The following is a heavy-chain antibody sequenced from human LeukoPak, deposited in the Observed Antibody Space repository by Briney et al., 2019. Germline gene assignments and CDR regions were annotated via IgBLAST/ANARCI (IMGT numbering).Heavy chain of an antibody. CDR3: ARVHGNYPPYYYYYMDV. CDR2: ISAYNGNT. CDR1: GYTFTSYG. V-gene: IGHV1-18*01. J-gene: IGHJ6*03. Sequence: ASVKVSCKASGYTFTSYGISWVRQAPGQGLEWMGWISAYNGNTNYAQKLQGRVTMTTDTSTSTAYMELRSLRSDDTAVYYCARVHGNYPPYYYYYMDVWGKGTTVTVSS. D-gene: IGHD4-11*01.